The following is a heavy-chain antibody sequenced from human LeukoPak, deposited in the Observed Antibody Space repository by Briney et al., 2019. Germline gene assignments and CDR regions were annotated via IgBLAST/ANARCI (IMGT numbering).Heavy chain of an antibody. CDR3: AKYGYCTNGVCYTGGNFDY. V-gene: IGHV4-34*01. CDR2: INHSGST. D-gene: IGHD2-8*01. CDR1: GGSFSGYY. J-gene: IGHJ4*02. Sequence: SETLSLTCAVYGGSFSGYYWSWIRQPPGKGLEWIGEINHSGSTYYNPSLKSRVTISVDTSKNQFSLRLSSVTAADTAVYYCAKYGYCTNGVCYTGGNFDYWGQGTLVTVSS.